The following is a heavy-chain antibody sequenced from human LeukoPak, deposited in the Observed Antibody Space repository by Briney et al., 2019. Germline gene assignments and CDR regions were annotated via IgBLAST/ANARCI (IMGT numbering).Heavy chain of an antibody. J-gene: IGHJ4*02. D-gene: IGHD3-22*01. CDR3: ARDKGDAYYYDSSGSPLDY. CDR2: ISAYNGNT. CDR1: GYTFTSYG. V-gene: IGHV1-18*01. Sequence: ASVKVSCKASGYTFTSYGISWVRQATGQGLEGMGWISAYNGNTHYAQKLQGRVTMIRDMSTSTVYMELSSLRSEDTAVYYCARDKGDAYYYDSSGSPLDYWGQGTLVTVSS.